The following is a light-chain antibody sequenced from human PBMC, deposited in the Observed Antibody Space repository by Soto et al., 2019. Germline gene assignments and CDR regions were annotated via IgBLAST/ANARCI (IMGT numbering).Light chain of an antibody. Sequence: QSALTQPPSASGSPGQSVTISCTGTSSDVGGYNYVSWYQQHPGKAPKLMIYEVSKRPSGVPDRFSGSKSGNTASLTVSGLQAEDEADYYCSSYAGSHNLVFGGGTQLTGL. CDR2: EVS. CDR1: SSDVGGYNY. J-gene: IGLJ2*01. V-gene: IGLV2-8*01. CDR3: SSYAGSHNLV.